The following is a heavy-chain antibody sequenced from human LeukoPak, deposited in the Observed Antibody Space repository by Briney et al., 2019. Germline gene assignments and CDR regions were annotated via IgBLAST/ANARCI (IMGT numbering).Heavy chain of an antibody. CDR1: GYTFSGYY. CDR3: ARGDWSYGALGDV. V-gene: IGHV1-2*06. Sequence: GASVKVSCKASGYTFSGYYIHWVRQAPGQGLEWMGRISPNSGATNYAQKFQGRVTMTRDTSISTAYMQLSSLRSDDTAVYYCARGDWSYGALGDVWGKGTTVTVST. D-gene: IGHD3-10*01. CDR2: ISPNSGAT. J-gene: IGHJ6*04.